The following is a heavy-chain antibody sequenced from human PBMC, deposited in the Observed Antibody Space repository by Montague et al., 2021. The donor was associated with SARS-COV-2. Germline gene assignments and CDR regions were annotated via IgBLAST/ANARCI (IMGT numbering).Heavy chain of an antibody. CDR1: GFSLSTSGVG. J-gene: IGHJ3*02. Sequence: PALVKPTQTLTLTCTFSGFSLSTSGVGVGWIRQPPGKALEWLALIYWDDDKRYSPSLKSRLTITKDTSKNQVVLTMTIMDPVDTATYYCAHREVFRAFDIWGQGTMVTVSS. CDR3: AHREVFRAFDI. CDR2: IYWDDDK. D-gene: IGHD2-8*01. V-gene: IGHV2-5*02.